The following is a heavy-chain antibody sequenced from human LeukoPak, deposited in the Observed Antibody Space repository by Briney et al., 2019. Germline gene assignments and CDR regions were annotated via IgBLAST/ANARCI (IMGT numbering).Heavy chain of an antibody. CDR3: ARLKEWLVDY. CDR2: IHYSGRT. Sequence: PSETLSLTCSVSGGSVSGYYWSWIRQPPGKELEGIGFIHYSGRTNYNPSINSRVTISLDTAKNQLSLRLRSVTAADTAVYYCARLKEWLVDYWGQGTLVTVSS. D-gene: IGHD5-12*01. J-gene: IGHJ4*02. CDR1: GGSVSGYY. V-gene: IGHV4-59*02.